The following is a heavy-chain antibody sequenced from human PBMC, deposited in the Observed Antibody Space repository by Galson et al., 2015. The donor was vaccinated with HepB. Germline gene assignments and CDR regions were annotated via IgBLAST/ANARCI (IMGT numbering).Heavy chain of an antibody. Sequence: SVKVSCKASGGTFSSYAISWVRQAPGQWLEWMGRIIPILGIANYAQKFQGRVTITADKSTSTAYMELSSLRSEDTAVYYCARTDGESFDYWGQGTLVTVSS. CDR1: GGTFSSYA. V-gene: IGHV1-69*04. CDR2: IIPILGIA. D-gene: IGHD4-17*01. J-gene: IGHJ4*02. CDR3: ARTDGESFDY.